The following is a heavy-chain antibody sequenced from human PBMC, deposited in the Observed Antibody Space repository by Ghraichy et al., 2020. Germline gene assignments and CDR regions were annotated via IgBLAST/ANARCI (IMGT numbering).Heavy chain of an antibody. J-gene: IGHJ4*02. V-gene: IGHV3-7*01. D-gene: IGHD1-14*01. CDR2: IKQDGSEK. CDR3: ARDTRTAGPVAS. Sequence: GGSLRLSCAASGFTFGNYWMSWVRQAPGKGLEWVANIKQDGSEKYYVDSVKGRFTISRDNVKNSLFLQMNSLRVEDTAVYYCARDTRTAGPVASWGQGTLVTVSS. CDR1: GFTFGNYW.